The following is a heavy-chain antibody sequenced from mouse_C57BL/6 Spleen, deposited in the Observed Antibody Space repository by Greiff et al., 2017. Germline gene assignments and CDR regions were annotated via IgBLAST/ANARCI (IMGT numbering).Heavy chain of an antibody. CDR2: ISSGSSTI. D-gene: IGHD1-1*01. Sequence: EVMLVESGGGLVKPGGSLKLSCAASGFTFSDYGMHWVRQAPEKGLEWVAYISSGSSTIYYADTVKGRFTISRDNAKNTLFLQMTSLRSEDTAMYYCAREENYYGSTHYYAMDYWGQGTSVTVSS. CDR3: AREENYYGSTHYYAMDY. V-gene: IGHV5-17*01. CDR1: GFTFSDYG. J-gene: IGHJ4*01.